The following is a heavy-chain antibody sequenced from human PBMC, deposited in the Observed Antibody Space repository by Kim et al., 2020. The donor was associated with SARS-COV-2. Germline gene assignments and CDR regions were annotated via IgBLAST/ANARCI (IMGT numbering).Heavy chain of an antibody. D-gene: IGHD3-22*01. CDR1: GFTFSSYS. V-gene: IGHV3-21*01. J-gene: IGHJ5*02. CDR2: ISSSSSYI. Sequence: GGSLRLSCAASGFTFSSYSMNWVRQAPGKGLEWVSSISSSSSYIYYADSVKGRFTISRDNAKNSLYLQMNSLRAEDTAVYYCARVGPRYYDSSGYPTWGQGTLVTVSS. CDR3: ARVGPRYYDSSGYPT.